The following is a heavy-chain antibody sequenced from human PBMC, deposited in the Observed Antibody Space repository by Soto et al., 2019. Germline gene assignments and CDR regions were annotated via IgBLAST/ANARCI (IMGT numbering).Heavy chain of an antibody. CDR3: ARLTFGDREVVYYYMDV. CDR1: GGSISSGGYY. V-gene: IGHV4-31*01. J-gene: IGHJ6*03. D-gene: IGHD4-17*01. Sequence: QVQLQESGPGLVKPSQTLSLTCTVSGGSISSGGYYWSWIRQHPGKGLEWIGYIYYSGSTYYNPSLKSPVTISVDTSKNQFSLKLSSVTAADTAVYYCARLTFGDREVVYYYMDVWGKGTTVTVSS. CDR2: IYYSGST.